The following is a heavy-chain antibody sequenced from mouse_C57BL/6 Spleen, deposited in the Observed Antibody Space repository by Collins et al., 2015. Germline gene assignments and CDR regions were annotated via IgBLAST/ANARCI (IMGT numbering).Heavy chain of an antibody. CDR2: IRSKSNNYAT. Sequence: EVQLVESGGGLVQPKGSLKLSCAASGFSFNTYAMNWVRQAPGKGLEWVARIRSKSNNYATYYADSVKDRFTISRDDSESMLYVQMNNLKIEDTAMYYCVRQVDAMDYWGQGTSVTVSS. CDR3: VRQVDAMDY. CDR1: GFSFNTYA. V-gene: IGHV10-1*01. J-gene: IGHJ4*01. D-gene: IGHD1-1*01.